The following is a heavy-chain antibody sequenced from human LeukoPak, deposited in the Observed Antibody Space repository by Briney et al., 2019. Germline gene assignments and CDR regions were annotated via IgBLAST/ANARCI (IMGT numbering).Heavy chain of an antibody. J-gene: IGHJ4*02. CDR3: AREKDMPILHLGIDS. CDR2: TFYRSKWYN. D-gene: IGHD3-16*01. CDR1: GDSVSSNSAT. Sequence: SQTLSLTCAISGDSVSSNSATWNWIRQSPSRGLEWLGRTFYRSKWYNDSAISVTSRITIYPDTSKNQFSLQLNSVTPEDTAIYYCAREKDMPILHLGIDSWGQGTLVTVSS. V-gene: IGHV6-1*01.